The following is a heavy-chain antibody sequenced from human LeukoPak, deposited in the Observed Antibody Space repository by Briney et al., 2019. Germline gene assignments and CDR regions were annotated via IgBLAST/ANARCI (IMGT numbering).Heavy chain of an antibody. D-gene: IGHD3-3*01. CDR3: ARQSVVDFWSGYDY. J-gene: IGHJ4*02. CDR1: GGSFSGYY. V-gene: IGHV4-34*01. Sequence: SETLSLTCAVYGGSFSGYYWSWIRQPPGKGLEWIGEINHSGSTNYNPSLKSRVTISVDTSKNQFSLKLSSVTAADTAVYYCARQSVVDFWSGYDYWGQGTLVTVSS. CDR2: INHSGST.